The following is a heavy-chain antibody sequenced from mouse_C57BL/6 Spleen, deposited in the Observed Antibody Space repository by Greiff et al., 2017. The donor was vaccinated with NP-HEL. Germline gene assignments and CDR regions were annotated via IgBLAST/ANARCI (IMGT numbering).Heavy chain of an antibody. V-gene: IGHV1-9*01. CDR2: ILPGSGCT. J-gene: IGHJ4*01. D-gene: IGHD1-1*01. Sequence: VQLQQSGAELMMPGASVKLSCKATGYTFTGSWLEWVKQRPGHGLEWIGEILPGSGCTNYNEKVKGKATFTADKSSNTAYMQLSSLTTEDSASYYCAMLYYYGSSPRLDAMDYWGQGTSVTVSS. CDR3: AMLYYYGSSPRLDAMDY. CDR1: GYTFTGSW.